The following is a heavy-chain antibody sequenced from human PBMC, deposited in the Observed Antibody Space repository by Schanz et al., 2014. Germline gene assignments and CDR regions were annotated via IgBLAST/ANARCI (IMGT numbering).Heavy chain of an antibody. D-gene: IGHD2-2*03. Sequence: VQLVQSGGGVVQPGGSLRLSCAASGFTFTSYSMHWVRQAPGMGLEWVSSLSGGSSYIFYADSVKGRFTISRDNAKNSLYLQMDSLRAEDTAVYYCAKSGYCRSTSCYQYNYYGLDVWGQGTTVTVSS. J-gene: IGHJ6*02. CDR1: GFTFTSYS. CDR2: LSGGSSYI. V-gene: IGHV3-21*04. CDR3: AKSGYCRSTSCYQYNYYGLDV.